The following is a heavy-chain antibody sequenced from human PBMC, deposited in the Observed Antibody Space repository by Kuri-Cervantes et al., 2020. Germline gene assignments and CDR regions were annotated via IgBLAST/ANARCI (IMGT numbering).Heavy chain of an antibody. J-gene: IGHJ4*02. Sequence: GGSLRLSCAASGFTVSSNYMSWVRQAPGKGLEWVAVISYDGSNKYYADSVKGRFTISRDNSKSTLYLQMNSLRAEDTAVYYCAKVLRRHIVVVPAALPLDYWGQGTLVTVSS. CDR3: AKVLRRHIVVVPAALPLDY. V-gene: IGHV3-30*18. CDR1: GFTVSSNY. D-gene: IGHD2-2*02. CDR2: ISYDGSNK.